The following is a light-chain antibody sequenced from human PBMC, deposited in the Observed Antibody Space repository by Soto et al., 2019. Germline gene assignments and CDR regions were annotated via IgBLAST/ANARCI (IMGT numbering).Light chain of an antibody. V-gene: IGKV3-15*01. CDR3: QQRNIWPPVT. CDR1: QSVSRW. Sequence: MTQSPSILSASVGDSVSITCRASQSVSRWLAWYQQKPGQAPRLLIYGASTRATGIPARFSGSGSGTEFTLTISSLEPEDSAVYYCQQRNIWPPVTFGQGTRLEIK. CDR2: GAS. J-gene: IGKJ5*01.